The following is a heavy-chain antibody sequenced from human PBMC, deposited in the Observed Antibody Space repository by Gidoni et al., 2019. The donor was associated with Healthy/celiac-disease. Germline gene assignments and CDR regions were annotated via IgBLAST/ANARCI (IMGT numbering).Heavy chain of an antibody. CDR2: LYWNDCQ. Sequence: QITLKESGPTLVKPTQTLTLTCTFSGFSLSTSGVGVGWIRQPPGKALEWLALLYWNDCQTYRPSLKSRLTITKDTSKNQVVLTMTNMDPVDTATYYCARGGAAAGTVGLDYWGQGTLVTVSS. CDR1: GFSLSTSGVG. D-gene: IGHD6-13*01. CDR3: ARGGAAAGTVGLDY. V-gene: IGHV2-5*01. J-gene: IGHJ4*02.